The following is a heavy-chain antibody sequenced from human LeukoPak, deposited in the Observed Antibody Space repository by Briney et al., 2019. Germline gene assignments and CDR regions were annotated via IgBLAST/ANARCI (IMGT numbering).Heavy chain of an antibody. CDR1: GGTFSSYA. CDR2: IIPIFGTA. CDR3: ARDPREQWPRYGMDV. J-gene: IGHJ6*02. D-gene: IGHD6-19*01. V-gene: IGHV1-69*13. Sequence: SVKVSCKASGGTFSSYAISWVRQAPGQGLEWMGGIIPIFGTANYAQKFQGRVTITADESTSTAYMELSSLRSEDTAVYYCARDPREQWPRYGMDVWGQGTTVTVSS.